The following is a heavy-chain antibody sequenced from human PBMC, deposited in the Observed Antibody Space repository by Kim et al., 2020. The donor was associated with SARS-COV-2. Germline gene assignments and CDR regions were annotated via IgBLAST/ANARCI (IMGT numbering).Heavy chain of an antibody. CDR2: ISYDGSNK. D-gene: IGHD5-18*01. CDR3: ARDANRGYSYGWTYYYYGMDV. Sequence: LSLTCAASGFTFSSYAMHWVRQAPGKGLEWVAVISYDGSNKNFADSVKGRFTISRDNSKNTLSLQMNSLRAEDTAVYYCARDANRGYSYGWTYYYYGMDVWGQGTTVTVSS. V-gene: IGHV3-30*04. J-gene: IGHJ6*02. CDR1: GFTFSSYA.